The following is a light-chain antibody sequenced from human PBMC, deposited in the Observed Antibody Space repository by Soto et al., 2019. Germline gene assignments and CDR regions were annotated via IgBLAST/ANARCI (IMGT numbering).Light chain of an antibody. V-gene: IGKV3-20*01. CDR3: QYYGSTRNT. J-gene: IGKJ5*01. Sequence: EIVLTQSPDTLCLSPGERATLSCRASESVTSSHIAWYQQKPGQAPRLLIYSASSRATGIPDRFSGSGSGTDXXLTISTXXXEXXXXYXCQYYGSTRNTFGQGTRLEIK. CDR1: ESVTSSH. CDR2: SAS.